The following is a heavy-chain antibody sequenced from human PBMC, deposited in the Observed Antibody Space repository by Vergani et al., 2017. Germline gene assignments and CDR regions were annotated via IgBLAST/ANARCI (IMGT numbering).Heavy chain of an antibody. V-gene: IGHV3-23*01. J-gene: IGHJ4*02. CDR1: GFTFSSYA. CDR2: ISGSGGST. Sequence: EVQLLESGGGLVQPGGSLRLSCAASGFTFSSYAMSWVRQAPGKGLEWVSAISGSGGSTYYADSVKGRFTISRDDSKNTAYLQMNSLKTEDTAVYYCTSWNGYSSGWSYSWGQGTLVTVSS. CDR3: TSWNGYSSGWSYS. D-gene: IGHD6-19*01.